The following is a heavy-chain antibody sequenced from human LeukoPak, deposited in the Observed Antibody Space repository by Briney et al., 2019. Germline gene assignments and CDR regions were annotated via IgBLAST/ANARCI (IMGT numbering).Heavy chain of an antibody. CDR2: IYTSGST. Sequence: SETLSLTGTVSGGSISSYYWSWIRQPAGKGLEWIGRIYTSGSTNYNPSLKSRVTMSVDTSKNQFSLKLSSVTAADTAVYYCARDVPYQLHGGWFDPWGQGTLVTVSS. J-gene: IGHJ5*02. CDR3: ARDVPYQLHGGWFDP. V-gene: IGHV4-4*07. CDR1: GGSISSYY. D-gene: IGHD2-2*01.